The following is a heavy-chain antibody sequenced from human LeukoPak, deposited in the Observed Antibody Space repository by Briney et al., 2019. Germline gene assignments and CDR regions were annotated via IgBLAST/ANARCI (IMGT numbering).Heavy chain of an antibody. CDR3: ARDLSVAGPFDY. J-gene: IGHJ4*02. CDR1: GYTFTSYG. D-gene: IGHD6-19*01. Sequence: ASVKVSCKASGYTFTSYGISWVRQAPGQGLEWMGWISAYNGNTNYAQKLQGRVTMTTDTSTSTAYMERRSPRSDDTAVYYCARDLSVAGPFDYWGQGTLVTVSS. CDR2: ISAYNGNT. V-gene: IGHV1-18*01.